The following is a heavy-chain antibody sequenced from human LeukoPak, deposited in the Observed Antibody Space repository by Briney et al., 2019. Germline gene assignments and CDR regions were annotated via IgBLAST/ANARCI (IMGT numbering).Heavy chain of an antibody. J-gene: IGHJ4*02. CDR2: ISGSGGST. CDR3: AKDRTMIVVVILFDY. V-gene: IGHV3-23*01. Sequence: GGSLRLSCAASGFTFSSYAMSWVRQAPGKGLEWVSAISGSGGSTYYADSVKGRFTISRDNSKNTLYLQMNSLRAEDTAVYYRAKDRTMIVVVILFDYWGQGTLVTVSS. D-gene: IGHD3-22*01. CDR1: GFTFSSYA.